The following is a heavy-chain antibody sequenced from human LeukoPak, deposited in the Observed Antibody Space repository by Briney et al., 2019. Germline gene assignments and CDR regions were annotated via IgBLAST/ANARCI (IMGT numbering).Heavy chain of an antibody. CDR2: ISNDGRNK. V-gene: IGHV3-30*04. D-gene: IGHD3-22*01. CDR3: ATGKHYCDSSGYYFYYFDY. J-gene: IGHJ4*02. Sequence: GGSLRLSCAASGFTFSSYGVHWVRQAPGKGLEWVAVISNDGRNKNYADSVKGRFTISRDNAKNSLYLQMNSLRAEDTAVYYCATGKHYCDSSGYYFYYFDYWGQGTLVTVSS. CDR1: GFTFSSYG.